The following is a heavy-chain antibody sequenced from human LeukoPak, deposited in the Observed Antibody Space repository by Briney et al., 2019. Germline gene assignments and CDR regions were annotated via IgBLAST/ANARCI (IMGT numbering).Heavy chain of an antibody. CDR2: MNPNSGNT. V-gene: IGHV1-8*01. Sequence: ASVKVSCKASGYTFTSYDINWVRQATGQGLGWMGWMNPNSGNTGYAQKFQGRVTMTRNTSISTAYMELSSLRSEDTAVYYCARGDLFTVVTTAGGQGTLVTVSS. D-gene: IGHD3-22*01. CDR1: GYTFTSYD. J-gene: IGHJ4*02. CDR3: ARGDLFTVVTTA.